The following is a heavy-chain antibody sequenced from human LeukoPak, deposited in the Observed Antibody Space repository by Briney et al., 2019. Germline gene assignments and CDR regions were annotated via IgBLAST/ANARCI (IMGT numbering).Heavy chain of an antibody. CDR1: GGSFSGYY. CDR2: INHSGST. CDR3: ARGRIVGAVRAFDY. J-gene: IGHJ4*02. D-gene: IGHD1-26*01. V-gene: IGHV4-34*01. Sequence: SETLSLTCAVYGGSFSGYYWSWIRQPPGKGLEWIGEINHSGSTNYNPSLKSRVTISVDTSKNQFSLKLSSVTAADTAVYYCARGRIVGAVRAFDYWGQGTLVTVSS.